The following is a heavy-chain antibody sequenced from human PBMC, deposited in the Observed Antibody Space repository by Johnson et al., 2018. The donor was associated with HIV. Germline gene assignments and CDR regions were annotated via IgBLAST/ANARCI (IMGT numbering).Heavy chain of an antibody. CDR3: TTVAAFGAFDI. V-gene: IGHV3-15*01. Sequence: VPLVESGGGVLQPAGSLRLSCAASGFTFSSYGMHWVRQAPGKGLEWVGRITSNTDGGTTDYAAPVKGRFTISRDDSKNTVYLQMNSLKTEDTAIYYCTTVAAFGAFDIWGQGTMVTVSS. D-gene: IGHD3-16*01. CDR2: ITSNTDGGTT. J-gene: IGHJ3*02. CDR1: GFTFSSYG.